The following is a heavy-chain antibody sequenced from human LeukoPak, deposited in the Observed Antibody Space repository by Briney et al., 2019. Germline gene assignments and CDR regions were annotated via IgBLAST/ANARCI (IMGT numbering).Heavy chain of an antibody. Sequence: ASVKVSCKASGYTFTRYYMHWVRQAPGQGLEWMGWINPNSGGTNYAQKFQGWVTVTRDTSISTAYMELSRLRSDDTAVYYCARDVWSGKRWFDPWGQGTLVTVSS. D-gene: IGHD3-3*01. CDR1: GYTFTRYY. CDR2: INPNSGGT. CDR3: ARDVWSGKRWFDP. V-gene: IGHV1-2*04. J-gene: IGHJ5*02.